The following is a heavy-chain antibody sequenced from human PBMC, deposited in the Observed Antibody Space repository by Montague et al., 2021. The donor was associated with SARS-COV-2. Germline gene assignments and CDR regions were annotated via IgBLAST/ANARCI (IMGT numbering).Heavy chain of an antibody. Sequence: SETLSLTCTVSGGSISSSTYYWAWTRQPPGKGLEWIGSMYYRGSTYYNPSLKSRVFISVDTTKKQLSLTLTSVTAADTAVYYCATQEDPSGWIPGPFDFWGQGTLLSVSS. CDR3: ATQEDPSGWIPGPFDF. J-gene: IGHJ4*02. CDR1: GGSISSSTYY. D-gene: IGHD6-19*01. CDR2: MYYRGST. V-gene: IGHV4-39*01.